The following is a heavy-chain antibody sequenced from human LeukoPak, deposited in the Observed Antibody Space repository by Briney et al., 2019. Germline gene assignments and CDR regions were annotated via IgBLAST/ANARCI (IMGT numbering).Heavy chain of an antibody. D-gene: IGHD7-27*01. CDR3: GRGHWGLDY. CDR2: ITSSGDSV. CDR1: GLTFSDHY. Sequence: AGSLRLSCAASGLTFSDHYMTWIRQAPGKGPEWVSYITSSGDSVSYADSVKGRFTISRDNAKNSLYLQMSSLRAEDTAVYYCGRGHWGLDYWGQGTLVTVSS. V-gene: IGHV3-11*01. J-gene: IGHJ4*02.